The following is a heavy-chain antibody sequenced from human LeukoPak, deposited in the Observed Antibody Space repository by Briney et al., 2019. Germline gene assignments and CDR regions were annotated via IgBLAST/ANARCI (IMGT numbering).Heavy chain of an antibody. Sequence: SGTLSLTCAVSGGSISSSNWWSWVRQPPGKGLEWIGEIYHSGSTNYNPSLKSRVTISVDKSKNQFSLKLSSVTAADTAVYYCARSYDSSGFYNWFDPWGQGTLVTVSS. CDR3: ARSYDSSGFYNWFDP. D-gene: IGHD3-22*01. CDR1: GGSISSSNW. J-gene: IGHJ5*02. V-gene: IGHV4-4*02. CDR2: IYHSGST.